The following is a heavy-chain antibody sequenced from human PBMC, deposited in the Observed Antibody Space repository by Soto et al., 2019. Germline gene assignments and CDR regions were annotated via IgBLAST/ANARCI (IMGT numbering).Heavy chain of an antibody. CDR1: GGSVSSSGNY. D-gene: IGHD3-10*01. V-gene: IGHV4-31*03. Sequence: SETLSLTCTVSGGSVSSSGNYWSWIRQHPGKGLEWIGYIYYSGSIYYSPSLKSRIIISVYTSKNQFSLKLSSVTAADTAVYFCARGSFYYGSGSYFPMDVWGQGTTVTVSS. J-gene: IGHJ6*02. CDR2: IYYSGSI. CDR3: ARGSFYYGSGSYFPMDV.